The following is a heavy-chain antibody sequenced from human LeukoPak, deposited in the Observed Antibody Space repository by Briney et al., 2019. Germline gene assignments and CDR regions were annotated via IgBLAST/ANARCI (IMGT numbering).Heavy chain of an antibody. CDR3: ARGPKPRWLQLPEYYFDY. Sequence: SVKVSCKASGGTFSSYAISWVRQAPGQGLEWMGGIIPIFGTANYAQKFQGRVTITADESTSTAYMELSSLRSEDTAVYYCARGPKPRWLQLPEYYFDYWGQGTLVTVPS. J-gene: IGHJ4*02. CDR2: IIPIFGTA. D-gene: IGHD5-24*01. CDR1: GGTFSSYA. V-gene: IGHV1-69*13.